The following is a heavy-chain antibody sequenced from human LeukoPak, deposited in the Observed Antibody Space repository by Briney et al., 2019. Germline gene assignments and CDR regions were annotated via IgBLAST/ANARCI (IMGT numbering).Heavy chain of an antibody. CDR2: ISGSGGNT. Sequence: GGSLRLSCVASGFSFSSFAMSWVRQAPGKGLEWVSAISGSGGNTYYADSVKGRFTIYRDNPKNTLYLRMNSPRPEDTAVYYCAKEFRHKFEYWGQGTLVTVSS. V-gene: IGHV3-23*01. CDR1: GFSFSSFA. J-gene: IGHJ4*02. CDR3: AKEFRHKFEY.